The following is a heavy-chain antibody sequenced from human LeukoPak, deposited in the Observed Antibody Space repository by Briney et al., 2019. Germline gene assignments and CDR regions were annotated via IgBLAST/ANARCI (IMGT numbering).Heavy chain of an antibody. Sequence: PSETLSLTCTVSGDSMNSYYWSWVRQPAGKGMQWIGRIYSSGSNNYKPSRKSRVTMSVDTSKNQFSLKLSSVTAADTAVYYCARDFGRYWGQGTLVTVSS. V-gene: IGHV4-4*07. CDR1: GDSMNSYY. D-gene: IGHD3-10*01. CDR3: ARDFGRY. J-gene: IGHJ4*02. CDR2: IYSSGSN.